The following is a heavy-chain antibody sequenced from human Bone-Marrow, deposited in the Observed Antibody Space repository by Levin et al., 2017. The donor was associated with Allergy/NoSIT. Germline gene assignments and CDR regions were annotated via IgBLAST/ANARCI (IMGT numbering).Heavy chain of an antibody. CDR1: GFTFDDYA. D-gene: IGHD1-7*01. CDR3: AKGLWGLELPDY. V-gene: IGHV3-9*01. Sequence: SLKISCAASGFTFDDYAMHWVRQAPGKGLEWVSGISWNSGSIGYADSVKGRFTISRDNAKNSLYLQMNSLRAEDTALYYCAKGLWGLELPDYWGQGTLVTVSS. CDR2: ISWNSGSI. J-gene: IGHJ4*02.